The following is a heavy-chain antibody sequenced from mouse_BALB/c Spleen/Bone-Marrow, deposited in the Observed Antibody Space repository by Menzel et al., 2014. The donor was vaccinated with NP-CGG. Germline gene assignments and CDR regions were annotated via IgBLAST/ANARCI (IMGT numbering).Heavy chain of an antibody. J-gene: IGHJ2*01. V-gene: IGHV1-7*01. CDR2: INPSTGYT. D-gene: IGHD1-1*01. Sequence: VQLVESGAELAKPGASVKMSCKASGYTFTSYWMHWVKQRPGQGLEWIGYINPSTGYTNYNQRFKDKATLTADKSSSTAYMQLRSLTSEDSAIYYCTRGIAAVVAADFDYWGQGSTLTVPS. CDR1: GYTFTSYW. CDR3: TRGIAAVVAADFDY.